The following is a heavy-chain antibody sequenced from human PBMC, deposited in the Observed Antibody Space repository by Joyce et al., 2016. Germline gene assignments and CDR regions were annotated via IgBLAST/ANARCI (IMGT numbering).Heavy chain of an antibody. CDR2: IKSKTDGGTT. J-gene: IGHJ3*02. CDR3: STNTVLGDAFEI. Sequence: VLLVESGGGLVKPGGSLRLSCAASGFTFSNTCMTWVRQGRGKGLEWVGRIKSKTDGGTTGYAAPVKGRFPISKDDSKKTLYLQMQGLKTEDTAVYYCSTNTVLGDAFEIWGQGTMVSVSS. CDR1: GFTFSNTC. D-gene: IGHD4-17*01. V-gene: IGHV3-15*01.